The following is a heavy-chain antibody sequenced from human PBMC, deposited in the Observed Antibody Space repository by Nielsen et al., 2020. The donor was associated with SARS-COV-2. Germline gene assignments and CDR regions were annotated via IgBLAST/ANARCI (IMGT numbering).Heavy chain of an antibody. D-gene: IGHD3-22*01. V-gene: IGHV4-59*01. CDR2: IYYSGST. J-gene: IGHJ3*02. CDR3: ARALLLRGGDAFDI. Sequence: WIRQPPGKGLEWIGYIYYSGSTNYNPSLKSRVTISVDTSKNQFSLKLSSVTAADTAVYYCARALLLRGGDAFDIWGQGTMVTVSS.